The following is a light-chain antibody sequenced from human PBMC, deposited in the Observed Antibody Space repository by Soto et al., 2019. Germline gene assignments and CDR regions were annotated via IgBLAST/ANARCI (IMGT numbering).Light chain of an antibody. CDR3: QQANSFPIT. J-gene: IGKJ5*01. V-gene: IGKV1-12*01. CDR1: HTISSW. CDR2: AAS. Sequence: DIQITQSPSSLSSAVRDRVTITCRASHTISSWLAWYQQKPGKAPKLLIYAASSLQSGVPSRFSGSGSGTDFTLTISSLRPEDFATYYCQQANSFPITFGQGTRLEI.